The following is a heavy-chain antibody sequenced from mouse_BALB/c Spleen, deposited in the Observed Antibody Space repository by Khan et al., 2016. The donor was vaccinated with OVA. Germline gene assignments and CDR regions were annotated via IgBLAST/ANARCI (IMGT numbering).Heavy chain of an antibody. CDR1: GYTFSSYW. CDR2: ILPGSGNT. CDR3: VRYGNHWYFDV. V-gene: IGHV1-9*01. J-gene: IGHJ1*01. Sequence: VQLQESGAELMKPGASVKISCKATGYTFSSYWIEWVKQRPGHGLEWIGEILPGSGNTNCTENFKGKATFTADTSSNTAYMQLSSLTSEDSAAYYGVRYGNHWYFDVWGAGTTVTVSS. D-gene: IGHD2-1*01.